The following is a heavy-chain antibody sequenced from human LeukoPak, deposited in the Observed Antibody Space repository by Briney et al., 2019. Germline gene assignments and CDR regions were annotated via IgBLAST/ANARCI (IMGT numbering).Heavy chain of an antibody. CDR1: GGSISNYY. CDR3: ARADYSNYVGSNWFDP. CDR2: IYYSGST. J-gene: IGHJ5*02. V-gene: IGHV4-59*12. Sequence: TSETLSLTCTVSGGSISNYYWSWIRQPPGKGLEWIGYIYYSGSTNYNPSLKSRVTISVDTSKNQFSLKLSSMTAADTAVYYCARADYSNYVGSNWFDPWGQGTLVTVSS. D-gene: IGHD4-11*01.